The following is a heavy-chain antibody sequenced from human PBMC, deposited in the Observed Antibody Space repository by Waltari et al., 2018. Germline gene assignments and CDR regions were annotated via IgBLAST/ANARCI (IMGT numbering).Heavy chain of an antibody. CDR3: ARVGGSSWYMDYFDY. V-gene: IGHV3-48*04. CDR1: GFTFSSYS. CDR2: NSSSSSTI. Sequence: EVQLVESGGGLVQPGGSLRLSCAASGFTFSSYSMNWVRQAPGKGLEWVSYNSSSSSTIYYADSLKGRFTISRDNAKNALYLQMNSLRAEDTAVYYCARVGGSSWYMDYFDYWGQGTLVTVSS. D-gene: IGHD6-13*01. J-gene: IGHJ4*02.